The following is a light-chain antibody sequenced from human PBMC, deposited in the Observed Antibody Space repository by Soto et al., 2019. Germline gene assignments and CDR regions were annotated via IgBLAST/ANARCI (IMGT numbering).Light chain of an antibody. CDR1: QAISNN. CDR2: AAS. CDR3: QNYDSAPIP. Sequence: DIQMTQSPSSLSASVGHRVSITCRARQAISNNLAWYQQKPGKAPKVLIYAASTLQPGVPSRFSGSGSGTDFTLTLNSLQPDDIATYYCQNYDSAPIPFGQGTRLEI. V-gene: IGKV1-27*01. J-gene: IGKJ5*01.